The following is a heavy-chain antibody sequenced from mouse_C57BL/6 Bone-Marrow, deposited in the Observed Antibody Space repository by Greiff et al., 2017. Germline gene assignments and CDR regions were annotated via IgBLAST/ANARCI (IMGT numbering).Heavy chain of an antibody. D-gene: IGHD2-13*01. Sequence: QVQLQQPGAELVRPGSSVKLSCKASGYTFTSYWMDWVKQRPGQGLEWIGNIYPSDSETHYTQKFKDKATLTVDKSSSTAYMQLSSLTSEDSAVYYCARGRGDNVDDWGKGTTLTVSS. CDR3: ARGRGDNVDD. CDR2: IYPSDSET. J-gene: IGHJ2*01. CDR1: GYTFTSYW. V-gene: IGHV1-61*01.